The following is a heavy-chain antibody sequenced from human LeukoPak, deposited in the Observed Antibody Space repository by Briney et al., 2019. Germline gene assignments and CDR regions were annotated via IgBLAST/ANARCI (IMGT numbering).Heavy chain of an antibody. CDR3: ARSPAPRGEFDY. J-gene: IGHJ4*02. Sequence: GVSLKISCKGSGYSFTSYWIGWVRQMPGKGLEYMGIIFPDDSDTRYSPSFQGQVTISADKSINTAYLQWSSLKASDTAMYYCARSPAPRGEFDYWGQGTLVTVSS. CDR2: IFPDDSDT. V-gene: IGHV5-51*01. CDR1: GYSFTSYW. D-gene: IGHD4-17*01.